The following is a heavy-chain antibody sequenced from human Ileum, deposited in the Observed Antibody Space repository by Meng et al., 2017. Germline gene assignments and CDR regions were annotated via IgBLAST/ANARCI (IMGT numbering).Heavy chain of an antibody. Sequence: GGSLRLSCAASGIPFINYRMIWVRQAPGKGLEWVANIKQDGSKKYYVESVKGRFTISRDNAKNSLYLQMNSLRAEDTAVYYCVRDLRYSDSSVYWSVAFDIWGQGTMVTVSS. CDR3: VRDLRYSDSSVYWSVAFDI. CDR2: IKQDGSKK. J-gene: IGHJ3*02. CDR1: GIPFINYR. D-gene: IGHD3-22*01. V-gene: IGHV3-7*01.